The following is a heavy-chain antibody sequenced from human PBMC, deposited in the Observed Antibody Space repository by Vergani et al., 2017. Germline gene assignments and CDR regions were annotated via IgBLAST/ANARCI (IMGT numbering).Heavy chain of an antibody. D-gene: IGHD2-21*01. CDR3: ARCPLLLLFDY. Sequence: EVQLVESGGGLVQPRGSLRLSCAASGFTFSSYWMSWVRQAPGKGLEWVANIKQDGSEKYYVDSVKGRFTISRDNAKNSLYLQMNSLRAEDTAVYYCARCPLLLLFDYWGQGTLVTVSS. CDR2: IKQDGSEK. J-gene: IGHJ4*02. CDR1: GFTFSSYW. V-gene: IGHV3-7*03.